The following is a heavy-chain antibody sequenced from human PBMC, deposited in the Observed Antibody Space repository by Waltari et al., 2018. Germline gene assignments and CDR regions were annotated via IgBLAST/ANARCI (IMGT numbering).Heavy chain of an antibody. CDR3: ARASARGSYYYYYGMDV. J-gene: IGHJ6*02. D-gene: IGHD1-26*01. Sequence: QVQLQESGPGLVKPSETLSLTCTVSGGSISSYYWSWIRPPPGKGLEWIGYIYYSGSTNDNPPRKSRVTISVDTSKNQFSRKLSSVTAADTAVYYCARASARGSYYYYYGMDVWGQGTTVTVSS. V-gene: IGHV4-59*01. CDR2: IYYSGST. CDR1: GGSISSYY.